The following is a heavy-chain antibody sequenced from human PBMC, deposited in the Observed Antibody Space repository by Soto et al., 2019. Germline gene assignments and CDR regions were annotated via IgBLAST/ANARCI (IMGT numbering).Heavy chain of an antibody. CDR2: IYHSGSS. D-gene: IGHD3-22*01. Sequence: SETLSLTCPVSGGSICTYYWSWIRQPPGKRLEWIGYIYHSGSSSHNPSLKSRVTISVDTSKNQFSLNLISVTAADTAVYYCARNYYLSGSYSLSGFDYWGHGTLVTVSS. CDR1: GGSICTYY. CDR3: ARNYYLSGSYSLSGFDY. J-gene: IGHJ4*01. V-gene: IGHV4-59*12.